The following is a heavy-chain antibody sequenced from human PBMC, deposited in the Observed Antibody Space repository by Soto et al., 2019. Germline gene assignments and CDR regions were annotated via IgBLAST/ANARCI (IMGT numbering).Heavy chain of an antibody. CDR1: GFSFEDYA. CDR2: ITWDGGTT. V-gene: IGHV3-43D*04. D-gene: IGHD5-12*01. J-gene: IGHJ4*02. CDR3: AKARPSFSGYDFALDY. Sequence: GGSLRLSCAASGFSFEDYAMHWVRQIPGKGLEWVSLITWDGGTTYYADSVKGRFTISRDNSKKSLYLQMNSLRPEDTALYYCAKARPSFSGYDFALDYWGQGALVTVSS.